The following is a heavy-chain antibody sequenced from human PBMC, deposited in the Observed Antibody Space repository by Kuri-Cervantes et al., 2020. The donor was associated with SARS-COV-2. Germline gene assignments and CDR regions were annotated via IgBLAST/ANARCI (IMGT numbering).Heavy chain of an antibody. CDR3: AKPGSVRGIIREDHYGLDV. CDR2: ISYDGRDT. V-gene: IGHV3-30*18. CDR1: EFSFSSYG. Sequence: LSLTCAASEFSFSSYGMYWVRQAPGKGLEWVAVISYDGRDTYYGDSVKGRFTISRDNSKNTLYLQMNSLRPEDTGVYYCAKPGSVRGIIREDHYGLDVWGQGTTVTVSS. D-gene: IGHD3-10*01. J-gene: IGHJ6*02.